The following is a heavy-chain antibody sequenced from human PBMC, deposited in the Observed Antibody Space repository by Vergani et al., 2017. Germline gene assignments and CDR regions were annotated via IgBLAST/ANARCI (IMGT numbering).Heavy chain of an antibody. Sequence: EVQLVESGGGLVQPGGSLRLSCAASGFTFSTYDMHWVRQATGKGLEWVSTLSASDRRTHYADSVKGRFTISRDNSKNTLFLHMNSLRPEDTAVYYCAKVGRSEVAGTFGAFDIWGQGTMVTVSS. J-gene: IGHJ3*02. CDR2: LSASDRRT. CDR3: AKVGRSEVAGTFGAFDI. D-gene: IGHD6-19*01. CDR1: GFTFSTYD. V-gene: IGHV3-23*04.